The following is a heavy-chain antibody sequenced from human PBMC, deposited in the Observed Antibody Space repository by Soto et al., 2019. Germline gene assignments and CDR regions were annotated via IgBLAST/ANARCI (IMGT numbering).Heavy chain of an antibody. CDR2: IYYSGST. CDR3: ARFTWSSSWYIDY. D-gene: IGHD6-13*01. V-gene: IGHV4-31*03. Sequence: SETLSLTCTVSGGSISSGGYYWSWIRQHPGKGLEWIGYIYYSGSTYYNPSLKSRVTISVDTSKNQFSLKLSSVTAADTAVYYCARFTWSSSWYIDYWGQGTLVTVSS. J-gene: IGHJ4*02. CDR1: GGSISSGGYY.